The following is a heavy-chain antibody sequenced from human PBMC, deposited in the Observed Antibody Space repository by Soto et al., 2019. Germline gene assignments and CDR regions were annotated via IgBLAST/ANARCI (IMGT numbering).Heavy chain of an antibody. CDR3: AMIAAAGTGFDY. Sequence: GGSLRLSCAASGFAFSSYAMHWVRQAPGKGLEWVAVISYDGSNKYYAESVKGRFTISRDNSKNTLYLQMNSLRAEDTAVYYCAMIAAAGTGFDYWGQGTLVTVSS. D-gene: IGHD6-13*01. CDR2: ISYDGSNK. CDR1: GFAFSSYA. J-gene: IGHJ4*02. V-gene: IGHV3-30*04.